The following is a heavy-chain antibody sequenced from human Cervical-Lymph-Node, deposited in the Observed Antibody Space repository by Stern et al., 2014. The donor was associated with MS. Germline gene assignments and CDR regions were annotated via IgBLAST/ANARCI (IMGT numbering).Heavy chain of an antibody. Sequence: QVQLVESGAEGKKPGASVKVSCKASGYTFTGYDMHWVRQAPGQGLEWIGRINPNSGGTNYAQKFQGRVTMTRDTSISTAYMELSRLRSDDTAVYYCARVGTTGTTSLDYWGQGTLVTVSS. J-gene: IGHJ4*02. D-gene: IGHD1-1*01. CDR1: GYTFTGYD. V-gene: IGHV1-2*06. CDR2: INPNSGGT. CDR3: ARVGTTGTTSLDY.